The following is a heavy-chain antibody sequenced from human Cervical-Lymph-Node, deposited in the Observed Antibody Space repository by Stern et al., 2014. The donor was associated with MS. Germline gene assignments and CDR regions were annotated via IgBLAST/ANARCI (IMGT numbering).Heavy chain of an antibody. CDR1: GGTFSKFP. CDR3: ALSSETSDRWYSLGYDL. J-gene: IGHJ5*02. D-gene: IGHD6-13*01. V-gene: IGHV1-69*12. CDR2: IFPVFGTP. Sequence: QVQLVQSGAEVTKPGSSVKLSCKASGGTFSKFPSSWVRQAPGQGLEWMAGIFPVFGTPAYAQDFRGRVTITADVSTSTVYMELSSQRSGDTAVYYCALSSETSDRWYSLGYDLWGQGTLVTVSS.